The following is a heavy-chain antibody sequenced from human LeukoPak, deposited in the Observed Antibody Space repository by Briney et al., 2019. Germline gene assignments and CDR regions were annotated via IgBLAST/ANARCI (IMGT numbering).Heavy chain of an antibody. V-gene: IGHV3-30*04. CDR2: SSYDGSTK. CDR1: GFTFSSYT. D-gene: IGHD3-16*01. Sequence: GGSLRLSCAASGFTFSSYTMHWVRQAPGKGLEWVAVSSYDGSTKYYADSVKGRFTISRDNSKSTLFLQMNSLRTEDTAVYYCASAYNYDYVKWGQGTLVTVSS. J-gene: IGHJ4*02. CDR3: ASAYNYDYVK.